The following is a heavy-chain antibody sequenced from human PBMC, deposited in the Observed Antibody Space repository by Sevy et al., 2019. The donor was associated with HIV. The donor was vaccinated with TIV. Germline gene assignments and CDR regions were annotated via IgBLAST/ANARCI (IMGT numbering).Heavy chain of an antibody. CDR3: ARDPRMYGDYLLAYFDS. CDR1: GFTPSTYG. CDR2: IGYDGSNK. J-gene: IGHJ4*02. D-gene: IGHD2-8*01. V-gene: IGHV3-33*01. Sequence: GGSLRISCAASGFTPSTYGMHWVRQAPGKGLEWVAVIGYDGSNKYYADSVKGRFTISRDNSKNTLFLQMDSLRAEDTAVYYCARDPRMYGDYLLAYFDSWGQGTLVTVSS.